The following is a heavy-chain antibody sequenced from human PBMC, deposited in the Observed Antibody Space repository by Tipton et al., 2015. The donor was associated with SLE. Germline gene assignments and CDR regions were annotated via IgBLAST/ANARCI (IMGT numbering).Heavy chain of an antibody. CDR3: ARGGVLGFHPPAFDI. J-gene: IGHJ3*02. Sequence: TLSLTCTVSGGSISSYYWSWIRQPPGKGLEWIGYIYYSGSTNYSGSTNYNPSLKSRVTISLDTSKNQFSLKLSSVTAADTAGYYCARGGVLGFHPPAFDIWGQGTMVTVSS. V-gene: IGHV4-59*01. D-gene: IGHD3-10*01. CDR1: GGSISSYY. CDR2: IYYSGSTNYSGST.